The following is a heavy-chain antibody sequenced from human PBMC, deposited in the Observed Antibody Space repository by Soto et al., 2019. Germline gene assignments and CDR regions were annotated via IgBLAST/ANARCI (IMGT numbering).Heavy chain of an antibody. CDR2: IYYSGST. J-gene: IGHJ6*02. V-gene: IGHV4-31*03. Sequence: QVQLQESGPGLVKPSQTLSLTCTVSGGSISSGGYYWSWIRQHPGKGLEWIGYIYYSGSTYYNPSLTSRVTISVDTSKNQFSLKLSSVTAADTAVYYCARAVLLGFFYGMDVWGQGTTVTVSS. D-gene: IGHD3-10*01. CDR3: ARAVLLGFFYGMDV. CDR1: GGSISSGGYY.